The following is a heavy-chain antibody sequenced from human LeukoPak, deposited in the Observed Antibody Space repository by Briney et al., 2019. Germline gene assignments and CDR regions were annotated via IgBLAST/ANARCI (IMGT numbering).Heavy chain of an antibody. D-gene: IGHD2-2*02. V-gene: IGHV1-18*01. Sequence: ASVKVSCKASGYTFTSYGISWVRQAPGQGLEWMGWISAYSGNTNYAQKLQGRVTMTTDTSTSTAYMELRSLRSDDTAVYYCARDGANIVVVPAAIRNYYYGMDVWGQGTTVTVSS. CDR1: GYTFTSYG. CDR3: ARDGANIVVVPAAIRNYYYGMDV. J-gene: IGHJ6*02. CDR2: ISAYSGNT.